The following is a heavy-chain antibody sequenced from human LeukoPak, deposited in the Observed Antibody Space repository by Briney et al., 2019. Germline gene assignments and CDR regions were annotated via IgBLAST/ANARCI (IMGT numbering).Heavy chain of an antibody. V-gene: IGHV3-33*08. CDR3: ARGYCSGGSCYPGYFDY. D-gene: IGHD2-15*01. Sequence: PGGSLRLSCAASGFIFSSCSMNWVRQAPGKGLEWVALIWYDGSNKYYADSVKGRFIISRDNSKDTLYLQMNSLRAEDTAVYYCARGYCSGGSCYPGYFDYWGQGTLVTVSS. J-gene: IGHJ4*02. CDR1: GFIFSSCS. CDR2: IWYDGSNK.